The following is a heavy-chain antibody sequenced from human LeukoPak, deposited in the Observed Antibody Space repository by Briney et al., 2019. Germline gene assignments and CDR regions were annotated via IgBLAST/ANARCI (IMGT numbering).Heavy chain of an antibody. CDR1: GGSISSYY. CDR3: ARVGQLELTDAFDI. CDR2: IYTSGST. J-gene: IGHJ3*02. Sequence: PSETLSLTCTVSGGSISSYYWSWIRQPAGKGLEWIGRIYTSGSTNYNPSLKSRVTMSVDTSKNQFSLKLSSVTAADTAVYYCARVGQLELTDAFDIWGQGTMVTVSS. D-gene: IGHD1-1*01. V-gene: IGHV4-4*07.